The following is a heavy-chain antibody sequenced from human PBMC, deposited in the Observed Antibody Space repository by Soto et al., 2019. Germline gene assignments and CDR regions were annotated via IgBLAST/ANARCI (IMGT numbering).Heavy chain of an antibody. D-gene: IGHD2-2*02. CDR1: GYSFTNYW. CDR2: IDPSDSYT. Sequence: GESLKISCKGSGYSFTNYWISWVRQMPGKGLEWMGRIDPSDSYTNYSPSFQGHVTISADKSISTAYLQWSSLKASDTAMYYCARPDCSSTSCYNGVAFGIRGQGTMVTVSS. J-gene: IGHJ3*02. V-gene: IGHV5-10-1*01. CDR3: ARPDCSSTSCYNGVAFGI.